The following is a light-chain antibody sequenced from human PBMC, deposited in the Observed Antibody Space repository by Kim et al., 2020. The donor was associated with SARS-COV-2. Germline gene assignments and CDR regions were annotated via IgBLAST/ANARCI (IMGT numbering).Light chain of an antibody. J-gene: IGLJ2*01. V-gene: IGLV2-8*01. Sequence: LTQPPSASGSPGQSVTISCTGTSSDVGGHNYVSWYQQHPGKAPKLLIYEVSERPSGVPDRFSGSKSGNTASLTVSGLQSEDEADYYCSSYAGSNIVVFGGGTQLTVL. CDR1: SSDVGGHNY. CDR2: EVS. CDR3: SSYAGSNIVV.